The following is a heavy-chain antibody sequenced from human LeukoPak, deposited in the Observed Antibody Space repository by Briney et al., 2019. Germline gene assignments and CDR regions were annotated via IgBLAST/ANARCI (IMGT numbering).Heavy chain of an antibody. D-gene: IGHD3-9*01. CDR1: GFTVSTNY. J-gene: IGHJ4*02. V-gene: IGHV3-53*01. Sequence: GGSLRLSCAVSGFTVSTNYMSWVRQAPGKGLEWVSILSRDSNTVYADSVKGRFTISRDNSKNTLSHQMNSLRAEDTAVYYCVSHSDTLTSYSFDYWGQGTLVTVSS. CDR3: VSHSDTLTSYSFDY. CDR2: LSRDSNT.